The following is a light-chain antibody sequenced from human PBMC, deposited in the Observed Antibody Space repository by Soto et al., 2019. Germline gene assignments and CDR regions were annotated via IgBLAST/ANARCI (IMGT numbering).Light chain of an antibody. Sequence: EIVLTQSPGTLSLSPGERATLSCRASQSVSSSYLAWYQQKPGQAPRLLIYGASSRATGIPDRFSGSGSGTDFNLTISRLEPEDFAVYYCQQYGSSPGTFGQGTKREIK. V-gene: IGKV3-20*01. CDR1: QSVSSSY. J-gene: IGKJ2*01. CDR2: GAS. CDR3: QQYGSSPGT.